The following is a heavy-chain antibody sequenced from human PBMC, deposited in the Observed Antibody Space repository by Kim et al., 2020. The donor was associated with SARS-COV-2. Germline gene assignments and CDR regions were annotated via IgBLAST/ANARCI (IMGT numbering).Heavy chain of an antibody. V-gene: IGHV4-30-4*01. CDR3: ARGLSWDYEKTFDF. CDR1: GGSISSGDYY. J-gene: IGHJ4*02. D-gene: IGHD1-7*01. CDR2: IYYSGST. Sequence: SETLSLTCTVSGGSISSGDYYWSWIRQPPGKGLEWIGYIYYSGSTYYNPSLKSRASISVDTSKNQFSLNLRSVTAADTAVYYCARGLSWDYEKTFDFWGQGSLVTVSS.